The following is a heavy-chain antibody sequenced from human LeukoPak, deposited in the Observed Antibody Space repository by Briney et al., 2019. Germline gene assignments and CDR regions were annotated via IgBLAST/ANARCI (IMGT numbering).Heavy chain of an antibody. D-gene: IGHD6-19*01. CDR3: AKDNRRHYTSGPNPDSLH. V-gene: IGHV3-9*01. J-gene: IGHJ4*02. CDR1: GFSFDYYG. Sequence: ALRLSCAASGFSFDYYGMHWVRQAPGKGLEWVSGISWNSGSIDYVDSVKGRFTISRDNAKNSLYLQMNSLRVEDTAFYYCAKDNRRHYTSGPNPDSLHWGQGALVTVSS. CDR2: ISWNSGSI.